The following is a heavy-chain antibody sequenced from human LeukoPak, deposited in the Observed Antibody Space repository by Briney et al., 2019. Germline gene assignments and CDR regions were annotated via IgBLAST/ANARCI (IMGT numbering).Heavy chain of an antibody. CDR1: GGSISSGSYY. CDR2: IYTSGST. D-gene: IGHD1-26*01. Sequence: SQTLSLTCTVSGGSISSGSYYWSWIRQPAGKGLEWIGRIYTSGSTNYNPSLKSRATISVDTSKNQFSLKLSSVTAADTAVYYCARDNRSGSYSYWGQGTLVTVSS. J-gene: IGHJ4*02. V-gene: IGHV4-61*02. CDR3: ARDNRSGSYSY.